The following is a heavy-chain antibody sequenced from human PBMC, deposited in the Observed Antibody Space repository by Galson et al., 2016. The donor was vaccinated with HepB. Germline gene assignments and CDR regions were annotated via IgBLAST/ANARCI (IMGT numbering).Heavy chain of an antibody. CDR1: GYSFSDYW. J-gene: IGHJ3*02. V-gene: IGHV5-51*01. CDR2: IYPDESKT. Sequence: QSGAEVKKPGESLKISCKGSGYSFSDYWIGWVRQMPGGGLEWMGIIYPDESKTSYSPSFQGQASFSVDKSISIAYLEWDSLRASDTAIYYGARQRSLVRLALGGPDAFDIWGQGTVVTVSS. D-gene: IGHD6-19*01. CDR3: ARQRSLVRLALGGPDAFDI.